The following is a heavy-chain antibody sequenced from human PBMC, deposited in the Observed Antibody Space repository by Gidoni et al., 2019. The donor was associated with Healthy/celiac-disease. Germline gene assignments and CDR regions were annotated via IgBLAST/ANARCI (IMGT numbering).Heavy chain of an antibody. CDR3: ARYSSFLGPGQY. V-gene: IGHV4-39*01. CDR1: GGSISSSSYY. Sequence: QLQLQESGPGLVKPSETLSLTCTVSGGSISSSSYYWGWIRQPPGKGLEWIGSIYYSGSTYYNPSLKSRVTISVDTSKNQFSLELSSVTAADTAVYYCARYSSFLGPGQYWGQGTLVTVSS. CDR2: IYYSGST. J-gene: IGHJ4*02. D-gene: IGHD6-6*01.